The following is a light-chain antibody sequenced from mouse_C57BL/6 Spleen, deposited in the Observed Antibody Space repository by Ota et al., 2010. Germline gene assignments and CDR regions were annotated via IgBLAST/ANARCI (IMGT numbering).Light chain of an antibody. Sequence: DIQMTQSPAPLLCIXGXKTSHQSHVEQVRXFTEFSMVSAETGKNTPQLLVYAATNLADGVPSRFSGSGSGTQYSLKINSLQSEDFGSYYCQHFWGTPLTFGAGTKLELK. CDR3: QHFWGTPLT. CDR1: RXFTE. V-gene: IGKV12-46*01. J-gene: IGKJ5*01. CDR2: AAT.